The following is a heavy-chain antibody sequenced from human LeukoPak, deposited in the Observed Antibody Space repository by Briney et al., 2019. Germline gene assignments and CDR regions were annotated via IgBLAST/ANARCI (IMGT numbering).Heavy chain of an antibody. D-gene: IGHD5-18*01. CDR3: AKSIGVDTAMVIYYSDY. V-gene: IGHV3-9*01. CDR1: GFTFDDYA. CDR2: ISWNSGSI. Sequence: PGGSLRLSCAASGFTFDDYAMHWVRQAPGKGLEWVSGISWNSGSIGYADSVKGRFTISRDNAKNSLYLQMNSLRAEDTALYYCAKSIGVDTAMVIYYSDYWGQGTLVTVSS. J-gene: IGHJ4*02.